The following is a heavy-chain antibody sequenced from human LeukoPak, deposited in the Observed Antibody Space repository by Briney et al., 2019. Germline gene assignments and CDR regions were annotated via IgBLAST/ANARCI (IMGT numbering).Heavy chain of an antibody. CDR2: INPNSGGT. D-gene: IGHD2-2*02. V-gene: IGHV1-2*06. CDR1: GYTFTGYY. Sequence: ASVKVSCKASGYTFTGYYMHRVRQAPGQGLEWMGRINPNSGGTNYAQKFQGRVTMTRDTSIGTAYMELSRLRSDDTAVYYCARVQCSSTSCYTRVFDYWGQGTLVTVSS. CDR3: ARVQCSSTSCYTRVFDY. J-gene: IGHJ4*02.